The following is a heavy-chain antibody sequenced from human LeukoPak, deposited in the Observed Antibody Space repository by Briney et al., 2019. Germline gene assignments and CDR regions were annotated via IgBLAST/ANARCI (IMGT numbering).Heavy chain of an antibody. J-gene: IGHJ4*02. D-gene: IGHD3-22*01. Sequence: SVKVSCKASGGTFSSYAISWVRQAPGQGLEWMGGIIPIFGTANYAQKFQGRVTITADESTSTAYMELSSLRSEDTAVYYCAREYYYDSSGYPDYWGQGTLVTVSS. CDR2: IIPIFGTA. V-gene: IGHV1-69*13. CDR1: GGTFSSYA. CDR3: AREYYYDSSGYPDY.